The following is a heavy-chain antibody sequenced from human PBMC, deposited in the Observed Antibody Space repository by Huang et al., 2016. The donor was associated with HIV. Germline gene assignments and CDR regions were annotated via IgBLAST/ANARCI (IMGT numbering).Heavy chain of an antibody. Sequence: EVQLVQSGAVVKKPGESLKISCKGSGYTFNGYWIGWVRQMPGKGLEWMGSICPGDSDHTYSPSFQGQVTISADKSISTAYVQWSGLKASDTAMYYCARQGVGDFVVEPTGLGAFDIWGQGTMVTVSS. V-gene: IGHV5-51*01. J-gene: IGHJ3*02. D-gene: IGHD2-2*01. CDR3: ARQGVGDFVVEPTGLGAFDI. CDR2: ICPGDSDH. CDR1: GYTFNGYW.